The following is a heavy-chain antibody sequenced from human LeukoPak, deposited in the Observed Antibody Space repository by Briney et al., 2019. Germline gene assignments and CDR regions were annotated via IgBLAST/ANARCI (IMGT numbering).Heavy chain of an antibody. V-gene: IGHV3-23*01. CDR1: GFIFSTYA. CDR3: AKDWNPSPNWFGP. J-gene: IGHJ5*02. Sequence: PGGSLRLSCAASGFIFSTYAMNWVRQAPGKGMDWISGVSNSGVSTNYAASVKGRFTISRDNSKNMLYLQMNGLRAEDTAVYYCAKDWNPSPNWFGPWGQGTLVIASS. CDR2: VSNSGVST. D-gene: IGHD1-1*01.